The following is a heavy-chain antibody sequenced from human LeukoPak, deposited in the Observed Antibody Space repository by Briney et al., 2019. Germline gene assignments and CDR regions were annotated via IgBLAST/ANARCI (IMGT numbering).Heavy chain of an antibody. Sequence: GESLKISCKGSGYSFTSYWVGWVRQMPGKGLEGRGIIYTCDSDTGYSPAFQGQVTISADKSISTAYLQWSSLKASDTAMYYCAGLSIAAAGTKGGFDPWGQGTLVTVSS. CDR3: AGLSIAAAGTKGGFDP. CDR1: GYSFTSYW. D-gene: IGHD6-13*01. J-gene: IGHJ5*02. CDR2: IYTCDSDT. V-gene: IGHV5-51*01.